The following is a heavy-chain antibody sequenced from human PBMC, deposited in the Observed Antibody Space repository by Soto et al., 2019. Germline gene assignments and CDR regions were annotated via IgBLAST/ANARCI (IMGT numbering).Heavy chain of an antibody. CDR1: GFTFSTYW. V-gene: IGHV3-7*04. Sequence: EVQLVESGGGLVQPGGSLRLSCVVSGFTFSTYWMSWVRQAPGKGLEWVANIKQDGSEKYYVDSVKGRFTISRDNAKNSLYPQLNSLRAEDTALYYCAREPSGIDYWGQGTLVTVSS. J-gene: IGHJ4*02. CDR3: AREPSGIDY. CDR2: IKQDGSEK. D-gene: IGHD2-15*01.